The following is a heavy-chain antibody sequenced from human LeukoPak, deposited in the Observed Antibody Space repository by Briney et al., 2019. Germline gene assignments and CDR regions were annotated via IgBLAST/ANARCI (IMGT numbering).Heavy chain of an antibody. CDR3: TRPSGSYYTGRDC. CDR1: GFTFSGSA. D-gene: IGHD1-26*01. Sequence: GGSLRLSCAASGFTFSGSAMHWVRQASGKGLEWVGRIRSKANSYATAYAASVKGRFTISRDDSKNTAYLQMSSLKTEDTAVYYCTRPSGSYYTGRDCWGQGTLVTVSS. V-gene: IGHV3-73*01. J-gene: IGHJ4*02. CDR2: IRSKANSYAT.